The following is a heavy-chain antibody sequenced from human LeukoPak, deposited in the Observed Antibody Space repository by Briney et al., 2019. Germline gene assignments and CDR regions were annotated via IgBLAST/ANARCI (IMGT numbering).Heavy chain of an antibody. CDR3: AKDRSSHFPGFQH. CDR1: GFTFSSYW. CDR2: ISGSGGST. V-gene: IGHV3-23*01. D-gene: IGHD6-13*01. J-gene: IGHJ1*01. Sequence: GGSLRLSCAASGFTFSSYWMSWVRQAPGKGLEWVSAISGSGGSTYYADSVKGRFTTSRDNSKNTLYLQMNSLRAEDTAVYYCAKDRSSHFPGFQHWGQGTLVTVSS.